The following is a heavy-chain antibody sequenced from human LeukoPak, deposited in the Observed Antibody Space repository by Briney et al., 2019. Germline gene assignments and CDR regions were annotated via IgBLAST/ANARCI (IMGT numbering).Heavy chain of an antibody. V-gene: IGHV4-34*01. D-gene: IGHD2-8*02. CDR2: IDHGGST. Sequence: SETLSLTCAVYGGSLSGYYWIGIRQPPGKGLEWIGEIDHGGSTTYNPSLKSRVALSVDTSRKQVSLKLSSVTAADTAVYFCARSLLWPTGTFDIWGQGTMVAVSS. CDR3: ARSLLWPTGTFDI. CDR1: GGSLSGYY. J-gene: IGHJ3*02.